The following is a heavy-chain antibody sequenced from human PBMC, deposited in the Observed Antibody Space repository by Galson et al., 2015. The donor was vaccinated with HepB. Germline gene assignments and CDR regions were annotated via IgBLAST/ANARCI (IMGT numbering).Heavy chain of an antibody. J-gene: IGHJ2*01. CDR2: ISSTSNTI. CDR1: GFTFSTYS. D-gene: IGHD1-26*01. Sequence: SLRLSCAASGFTFSTYSMNWVRQAPGKGLDWVSYISSTSNTIYYTGSVKGRFTISRDNAKNSLYLQMNTLRDEDTAVYYCARGDWEHNHWYFDLWGRGTLVLVSS. CDR3: ARGDWEHNHWYFDL. V-gene: IGHV3-48*02.